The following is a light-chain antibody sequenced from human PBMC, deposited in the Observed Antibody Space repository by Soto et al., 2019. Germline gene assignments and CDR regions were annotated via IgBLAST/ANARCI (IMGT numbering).Light chain of an antibody. V-gene: IGKV3-11*01. J-gene: IGKJ3*01. CDR1: QSVSSY. Sequence: EIVLTQSPATLSLSPGERATLSCRASQSVSSYLAWYQQKPGQAPRLLIYDTSKRATGIPARFSGSGSGTDFTLTITSLEPEDSAVYDCQQRTNWPRSFTFGPGTKVDIK. CDR2: DTS. CDR3: QQRTNWPRSFT.